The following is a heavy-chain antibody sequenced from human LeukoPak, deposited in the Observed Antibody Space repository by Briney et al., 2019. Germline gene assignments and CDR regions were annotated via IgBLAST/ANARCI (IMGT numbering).Heavy chain of an antibody. Sequence: PSETLSLTCAVYGGSFSGYYWSWIRQPPGKGLEWIGEINHSGSTNYNPSLKSRVTISVDTSKNQFSLKLSSVTAADMAVYYCARGHIGDIVVVPAAMGYYYYYMAVWGKGTTVTVSS. CDR1: GGSFSGYY. V-gene: IGHV4-34*01. CDR3: ARGHIGDIVVVPAAMGYYYYYMAV. D-gene: IGHD2-2*01. CDR2: INHSGST. J-gene: IGHJ6*03.